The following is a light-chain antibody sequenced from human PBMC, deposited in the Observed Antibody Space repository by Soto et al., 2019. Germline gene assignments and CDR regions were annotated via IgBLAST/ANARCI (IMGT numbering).Light chain of an antibody. V-gene: IGKV1-5*01. CDR1: QSISSW. J-gene: IGKJ1*01. CDR2: DAS. CDR3: LQDYDYPRT. Sequence: IQMTQSPSTLPASVGGRVTITCRASQSISSWLAWYQQKPGKAPKLLIYDASSLESGVPSRFSGRGSGTDFTLTISSLQPEDFATYYCLQDYDYPRTFGQGTKVDIK.